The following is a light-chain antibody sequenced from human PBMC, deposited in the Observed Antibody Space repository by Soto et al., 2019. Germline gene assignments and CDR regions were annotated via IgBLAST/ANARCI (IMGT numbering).Light chain of an antibody. Sequence: EIVMTQSPATLSVSPGERATLSCRASQSVSSNLAWYQQKPGQAPRLLIYGASSRATGIPDRFSGSGSGTDFTLTISSLEPEDYAVYYCQQRINWPVTFGPGTKVDIK. J-gene: IGKJ3*01. CDR2: GAS. CDR1: QSVSSN. CDR3: QQRINWPVT. V-gene: IGKV3D-15*01.